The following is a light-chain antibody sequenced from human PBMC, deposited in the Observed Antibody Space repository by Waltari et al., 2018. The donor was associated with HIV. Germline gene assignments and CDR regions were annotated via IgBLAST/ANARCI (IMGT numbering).Light chain of an antibody. CDR1: QSISNW. CDR2: KAS. J-gene: IGKJ2*01. CDR3: QQYDSFT. Sequence: DLQMTQSPYPLSASVGDRVTITCRASQSISNWLAWYQQKPGKAPKLLIYKASSLEIGVPSRFSGSGSGTEFTLTISSLQPDDFATYYCQQYDSFTFGQGTKLEIK. V-gene: IGKV1-5*03.